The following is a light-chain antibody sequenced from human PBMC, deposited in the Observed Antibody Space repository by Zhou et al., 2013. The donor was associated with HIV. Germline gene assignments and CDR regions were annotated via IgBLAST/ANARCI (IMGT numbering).Light chain of an antibody. V-gene: IGKV1-27*01. CDR3: QNYHTSPPFT. CDR2: AAS. CDR1: HDISFS. Sequence: DIQMTQSPSSLSASIGDRVTISCRASHDISFSLAWYQQRPGKVPTLLIYAASTLQLGVPSRFSGGGFGTDFTLTISSLQPEDVATYYCQNYHTSPPFTFGPGTKVDI. J-gene: IGKJ3*01.